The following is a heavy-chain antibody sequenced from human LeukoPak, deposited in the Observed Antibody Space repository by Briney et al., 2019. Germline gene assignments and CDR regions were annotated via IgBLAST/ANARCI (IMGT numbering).Heavy chain of an antibody. CDR3: ARRRWEGRKDVFDI. Sequence: PSETLSLTCTVSGGSISSSSYYWGWIRQPPGKGLEWIGSIYYSGSTYYNPSLKSRVTISVDTSKNQFSLKLSSVTAADTAVYYCARRRWEGRKDVFDIWGQGTMVTVSP. CDR2: IYYSGST. V-gene: IGHV4-39*07. D-gene: IGHD5-24*01. CDR1: GGSISSSSYY. J-gene: IGHJ3*02.